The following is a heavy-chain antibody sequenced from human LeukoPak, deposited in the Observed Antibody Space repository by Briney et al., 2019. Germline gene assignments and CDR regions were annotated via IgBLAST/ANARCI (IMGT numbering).Heavy chain of an antibody. CDR3: ARSIVATIANYYYYYYMDV. J-gene: IGHJ6*03. V-gene: IGHV1-69*05. CDR1: GGTFSSYA. CDR2: IIPIFGTA. D-gene: IGHD5-12*01. Sequence: SVKVSCKASGGTFSSYAISWVRQAPGQGLEWMGGIIPIFGTAHYAQKFQGRVTITTDESTSTAYMELSSLRSEDTAVYYCARSIVATIANYYYYYYMDVWVKGTTVTVSS.